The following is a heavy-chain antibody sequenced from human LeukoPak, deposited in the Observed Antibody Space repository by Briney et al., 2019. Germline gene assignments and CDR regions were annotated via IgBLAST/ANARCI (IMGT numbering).Heavy chain of an antibody. CDR3: ARNASDSGTSYFDY. Sequence: SETLSLTCTVSGGSISSSTSYWGWIRQPPGKGLEWIGSIYYSGSTSYNPSLKSRVTISVDTSKKQFSLKLDSATAADTAVYYCARNASDSGTSYFDYWGQGTLVTVSS. D-gene: IGHD1-26*01. CDR1: GGSISSSTSY. V-gene: IGHV4-39*01. CDR2: IYYSGST. J-gene: IGHJ4*02.